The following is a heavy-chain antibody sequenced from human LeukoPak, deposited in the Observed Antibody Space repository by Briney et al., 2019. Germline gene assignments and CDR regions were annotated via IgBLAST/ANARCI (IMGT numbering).Heavy chain of an antibody. J-gene: IGHJ4*02. Sequence: RGSLRLSCAASGFTVSSNYMSWVRQAPGKGLEWVSVIYSGGSTYYADSVKGRFTISRDNSKNTLYLQMNSLRAEDTAVYYCARDIVYGDYVHYFDYWGQGTLVTVSS. D-gene: IGHD4-17*01. CDR3: ARDIVYGDYVHYFDY. V-gene: IGHV3-66*01. CDR2: IYSGGST. CDR1: GFTVSSNY.